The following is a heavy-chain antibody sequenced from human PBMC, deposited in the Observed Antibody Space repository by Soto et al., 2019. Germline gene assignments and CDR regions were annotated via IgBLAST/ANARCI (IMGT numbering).Heavy chain of an antibody. Sequence: QVTLKESGPVLVKPTETLTLRCTVSGLSITDSEMGVSWIRQPPGQPLEWLAHIDSSGEKSYRTFLKSRLAISKDTSTSQIVITMTNTDPADTATYYCARRHLAVAVSPWFDPLGQGIPVTFSS. CDR1: GLSITDSEMG. D-gene: IGHD6-19*01. J-gene: IGHJ5*02. CDR3: ARRHLAVAVSPWFDP. CDR2: IDSSGEK. V-gene: IGHV2-26*01.